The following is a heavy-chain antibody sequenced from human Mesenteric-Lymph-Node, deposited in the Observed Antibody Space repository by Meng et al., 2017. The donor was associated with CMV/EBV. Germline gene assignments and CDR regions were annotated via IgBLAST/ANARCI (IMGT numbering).Heavy chain of an antibody. V-gene: IGHV1-46*01. Sequence: ASVKVSCKASGYSFTTYYMHWVRLAPGQGLEWMGIINTNGGNTSYAEKFQGRVTMTRDTSTSTVYMEVSSLRSEDTAVYYCAREDGYCSGTRCLYYYYYGMDVWGQGTTVTVSS. CDR3: AREDGYCSGTRCLYYYYYGMDV. CDR1: GYSFTTYY. J-gene: IGHJ6*02. D-gene: IGHD2-2*01. CDR2: INTNGGNT.